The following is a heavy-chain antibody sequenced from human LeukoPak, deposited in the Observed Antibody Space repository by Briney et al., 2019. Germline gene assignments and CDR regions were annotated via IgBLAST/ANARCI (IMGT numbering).Heavy chain of an antibody. Sequence: AGGSLRLSCAASGFTFSSYSMNWVRQAPGKGLEWVSSISSSSSYIYYADSVKGRFTISRDNAKNSLYLQMNSLRAEDTGVYYCARVESGIAAAGWYEVWYHFDYWGQGTLVTVSS. D-gene: IGHD6-13*01. V-gene: IGHV3-21*01. CDR2: ISSSSSYI. CDR3: ARVESGIAAAGWYEVWYHFDY. J-gene: IGHJ4*02. CDR1: GFTFSSYS.